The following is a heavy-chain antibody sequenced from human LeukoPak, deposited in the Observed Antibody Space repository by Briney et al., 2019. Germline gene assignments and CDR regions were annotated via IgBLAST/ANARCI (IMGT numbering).Heavy chain of an antibody. V-gene: IGHV3-74*01. Sequence: GGSLRLSCAASGFTFSSYWMHWVRQAPGKGLVWVSRINSDASSTSYADSVKSRFTISRDNAKNTLYLQMNSLRAEDTAVYYCARVQGHPPNGLDVWGQGTMVTVSS. CDR1: GFTFSSYW. D-gene: IGHD2-8*01. CDR3: ARVQGHPPNGLDV. CDR2: INSDASST. J-gene: IGHJ3*01.